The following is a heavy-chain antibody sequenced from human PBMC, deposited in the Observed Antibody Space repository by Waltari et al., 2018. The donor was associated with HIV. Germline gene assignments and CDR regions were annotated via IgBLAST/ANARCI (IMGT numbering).Heavy chain of an antibody. CDR3: ARGMGGGSYYPDFYFDY. CDR2: ISTYNGDT. J-gene: IGHJ4*02. V-gene: IGHV1-18*01. CDR1: GYTFTSYG. Sequence: QVQLVQSGAELKKPGASVKVSCKDSGYTFTSYGITWVRRAPGEGLEWMGWISTYNGDTYYSQHLQDRVTLTTDTATSTAYMELSTLRSDDTAVYYCARGMGGGSYYPDFYFDYWGLGTLVTVSS. D-gene: IGHD1-26*01.